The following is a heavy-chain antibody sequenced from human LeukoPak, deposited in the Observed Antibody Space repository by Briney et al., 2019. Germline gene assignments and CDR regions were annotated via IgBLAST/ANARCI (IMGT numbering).Heavy chain of an antibody. Sequence: GESLKISCKISGYILTNNWIGWVRQVPGKGLEWMGLIYPGNSDTKYSPSFQGQVTFSVDKSISTAYLQWSSLKASDTAMYYCARQGAGVEGEAFDYWGQGTLVTVSS. CDR3: ARQGAGVEGEAFDY. J-gene: IGHJ4*02. D-gene: IGHD1-26*01. V-gene: IGHV5-51*01. CDR2: IYPGNSDT. CDR1: GYILTNNW.